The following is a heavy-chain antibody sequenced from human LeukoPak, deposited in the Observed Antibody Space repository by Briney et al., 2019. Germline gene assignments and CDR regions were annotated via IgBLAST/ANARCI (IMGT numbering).Heavy chain of an antibody. CDR2: INRNGGST. J-gene: IGHJ6*03. CDR3: ARGEHYYDSSGYLRSYYMDV. D-gene: IGHD3-22*01. V-gene: IGHV3-20*04. Sequence: GGSLRLSCAASGFTFDDYGMSWVRQAPGKGLEWVSGINRNGGSTGYADSVKGRFTISRDNAKNSLYLQMNSLRAEDTALYYCARGEHYYDSSGYLRSYYMDVWGKGTTATVSS. CDR1: GFTFDDYG.